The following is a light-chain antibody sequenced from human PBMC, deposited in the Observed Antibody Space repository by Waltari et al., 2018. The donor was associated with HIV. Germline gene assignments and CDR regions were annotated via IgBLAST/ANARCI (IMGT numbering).Light chain of an antibody. V-gene: IGLV2-14*01. CDR3: SSLTSGSTRYV. CDR2: EVN. CDR1: SSDVGSYNY. Sequence: QSALTQPASVSGSPGQSITISCTGTSSDVGSYNYVSWYQQEPGKAPKLMIYEVNNRPSGISNLFSGSKSGNTASLTISGLQAEDEADYYCSSLTSGSTRYVFGTGTKVTVL. J-gene: IGLJ1*01.